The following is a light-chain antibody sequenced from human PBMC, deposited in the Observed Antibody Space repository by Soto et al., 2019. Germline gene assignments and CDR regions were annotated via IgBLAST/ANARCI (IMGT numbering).Light chain of an antibody. CDR3: QQYNTWPPT. J-gene: IGKJ3*01. CDR2: GAS. CDR1: QSVGRD. V-gene: IGKV3-15*01. Sequence: EIVMTQSPATLSVSPGEGATLSCRASQSVGRDLSWYQQKPGQAPRLLIHGASTRATGIPARFIGSGSGTEFTLAINSLTSAGFAVYWCQQYNTWPPTFGPGTTVDIK.